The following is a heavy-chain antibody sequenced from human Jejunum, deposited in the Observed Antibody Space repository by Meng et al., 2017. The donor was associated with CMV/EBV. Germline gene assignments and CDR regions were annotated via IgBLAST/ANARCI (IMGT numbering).Heavy chain of an antibody. CDR3: ARVEQEMC. Sequence: GEAGGGLVQPGGSLGISCAASGFTFSSNWMHWVRQAPGKGLVWVSHINSDGSDTNYADSVKGRFTISRDNAKNTLYLQMNSLRDEDTAVYYCARVEQEMCWGQGTLVTVSS. CDR1: GFTFSSNW. J-gene: IGHJ4*02. D-gene: IGHD1/OR15-1a*01. V-gene: IGHV3-74*01. CDR2: INSDGSDT.